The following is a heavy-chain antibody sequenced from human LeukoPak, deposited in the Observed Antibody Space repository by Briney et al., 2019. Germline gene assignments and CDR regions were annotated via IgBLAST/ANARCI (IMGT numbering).Heavy chain of an antibody. J-gene: IGHJ6*03. D-gene: IGHD6-19*01. CDR2: IYYSGST. Sequence: PSETLSLTCTVSGGSISSSSYYWGWIRQPPGKGLEWIGSIYYSGSTYYNPSLKSRVTISVDTSKNQFSLKLSSVTAADTAVYYCARRVRQWLVGYYYYYMDVWGKGTTVTISS. V-gene: IGHV4-39*01. CDR3: ARRVRQWLVGYYYYYMDV. CDR1: GGSISSSSYY.